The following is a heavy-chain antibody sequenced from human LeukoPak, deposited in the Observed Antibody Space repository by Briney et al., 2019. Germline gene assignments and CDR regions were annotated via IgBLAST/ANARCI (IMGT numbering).Heavy chain of an antibody. CDR3: ARDSIGSRYFDF. V-gene: IGHV3-20*04. CDR1: GFTFDDFG. CDR2: INWNGADT. J-gene: IGHJ4*02. Sequence: PGGSLRLSCAASGFTFDDFGMTWVRQAPGKGLEWVSGINWNGADTGYGDSVKGRFTISRDNAKNSLYLQMNSLRAGDTAFYYCARDSIGSRYFDFWGQETLVTVSS. D-gene: IGHD2/OR15-2a*01.